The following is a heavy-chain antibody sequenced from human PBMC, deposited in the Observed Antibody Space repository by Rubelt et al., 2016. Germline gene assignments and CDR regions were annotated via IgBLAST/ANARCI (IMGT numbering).Heavy chain of an antibody. D-gene: IGHD1-1*01. CDR1: GFTLSSHTMH. J-gene: IGHJ5*02. V-gene: IGHV4-59*05. CDR2: IYSGWGA. CDR3: ARVTYTGNYGRGWFDP. Sequence: VQLVESGGGLVQPGGSVRLSCSASGFTLSSHTMHWVRQAPGKGLEWIGSIYSGWGADCNPSLKSRVTISVDTPNHQFSLKLSSVTAADTAVYYCARVTYTGNYGRGWFDPWGQGTLVTVSS.